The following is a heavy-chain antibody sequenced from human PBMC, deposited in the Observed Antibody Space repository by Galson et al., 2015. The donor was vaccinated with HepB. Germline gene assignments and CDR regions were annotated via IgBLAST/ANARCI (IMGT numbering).Heavy chain of an antibody. CDR3: ARDTCTVTSCFGD. V-gene: IGHV3-33*01. D-gene: IGHD2-2*01. J-gene: IGHJ4*02. CDR2: ISYDGSYR. CDR1: GFTFSING. Sequence: SLRLSCAASGFTFSINGMYWVRQAPGKGLEGVAFISYDGSYRYYAESVKGRFTISRDTYKSTVYLEMNSLRAEDTAVYYCARDTCTVTSCFGDWGQGTLVTVSS.